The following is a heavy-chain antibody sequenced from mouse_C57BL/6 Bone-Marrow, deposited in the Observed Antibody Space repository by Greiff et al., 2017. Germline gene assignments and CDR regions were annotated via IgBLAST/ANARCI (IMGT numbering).Heavy chain of an antibody. CDR3: ARTAFDY. V-gene: IGHV1-12*01. Sequence: QVQLQQSGTELVRPGASVTMSCKASGYTFTSYNMHWVKPTPRQGLEWIGAIYPGNGDTSYNQKFKGKATLTVDKSSSTAYMHLSSLTSEDSAVYFCARTAFDYWGQGTTLTVSS. CDR1: GYTFTSYN. J-gene: IGHJ2*01. CDR2: IYPGNGDT.